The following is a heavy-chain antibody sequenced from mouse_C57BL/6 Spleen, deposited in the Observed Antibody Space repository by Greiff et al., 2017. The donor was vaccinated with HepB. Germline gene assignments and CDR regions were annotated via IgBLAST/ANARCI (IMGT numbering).Heavy chain of an antibody. J-gene: IGHJ3*01. CDR2: ISDGGSYT. V-gene: IGHV5-4*01. Sequence: EVQLVESGGGLVKPGGSLKLSCAASGFTFSSYAMSWVRQTPEKRLEWVATISDGGSYTYYPDNVKGRFTISRDNAKNNLYLQMSHLKSEDTAMYYCARDERHYYGSPFADWGQGTLVTVSA. CDR3: ARDERHYYGSPFAD. D-gene: IGHD1-1*01. CDR1: GFTFSSYA.